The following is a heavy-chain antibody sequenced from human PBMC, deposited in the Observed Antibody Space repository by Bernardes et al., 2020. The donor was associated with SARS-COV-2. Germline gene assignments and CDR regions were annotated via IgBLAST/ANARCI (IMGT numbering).Heavy chain of an antibody. CDR1: GYTLTGYF. Sequence: ASVKVSCKASGYTLTGYFMHWVRQAPGQGLEWMGWINPNSGGTNYAQKFQGRVTMTRDTSISTAYMELSRLRSDDTAVYYCAREGKGLGVAGPELDALDVWGQGTMVTVSS. CDR2: INPNSGGT. CDR3: AREGKGLGVAGPELDALDV. V-gene: IGHV1-2*02. J-gene: IGHJ3*01. D-gene: IGHD6-19*01.